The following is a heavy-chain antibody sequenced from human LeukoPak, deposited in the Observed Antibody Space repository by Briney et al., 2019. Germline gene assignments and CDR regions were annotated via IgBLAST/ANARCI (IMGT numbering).Heavy chain of an antibody. CDR3: AKDMVPGIAVAGFDY. CDR1: GFTFSSYA. J-gene: IGHJ4*02. D-gene: IGHD6-19*01. CDR2: ISGSGGST. V-gene: IGHV3-23*01. Sequence: PGGSLRLSCAASGFTFSSYAMSWVRQAPGKGLEWVSAISGSGGSTYYADSVKGRFTISRDNSKNTLYLQMNSLRAEDTAVYYCAKDMVPGIAVAGFDYWGQGTLVTVSS.